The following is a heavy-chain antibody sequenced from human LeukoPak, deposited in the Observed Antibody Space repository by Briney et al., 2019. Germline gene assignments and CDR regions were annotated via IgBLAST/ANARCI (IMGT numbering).Heavy chain of an antibody. D-gene: IGHD3-10*01. Sequence: PSETLSLTCAVYGGSFSGYYWSWIRQPPGKGLEWIGEINHSGSTNYNPSLKSRVTISVDTSKNQFSLKLSSVTAADTAVYYCARGRGGSGSYRPAKRHFHPGTKIDYWGQGTLVTVSS. V-gene: IGHV4-34*01. CDR2: INHSGST. CDR1: GGSFSGYY. CDR3: ARGRGGSGSYRPAKRHFHPGTKIDY. J-gene: IGHJ4*02.